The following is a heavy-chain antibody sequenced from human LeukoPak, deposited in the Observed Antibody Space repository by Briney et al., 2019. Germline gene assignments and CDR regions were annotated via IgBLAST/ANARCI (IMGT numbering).Heavy chain of an antibody. D-gene: IGHD5-24*01. V-gene: IGHV4-34*01. CDR1: GGSFSGYY. J-gene: IGHJ4*02. CDR2: INHSGST. CDR3: ARPRDGYTFDY. Sequence: SETLSLTCAVYGGSFSGYYWSWIRQPPGKGLEWIGEINHSGSTNYNPSLKSRVTISVDTSKNQFSLKLSSVTAADTAVYYCARPRDGYTFDYWGQGTLVTVSS.